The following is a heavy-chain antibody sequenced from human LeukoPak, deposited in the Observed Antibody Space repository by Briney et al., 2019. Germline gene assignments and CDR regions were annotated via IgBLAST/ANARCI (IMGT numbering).Heavy chain of an antibody. V-gene: IGHV3-33*01. CDR2: IWYDGSNK. CDR1: GFTFRNYG. D-gene: IGHD2-15*01. J-gene: IGHJ4*02. CDR3: VTHRCTGGSCYLDY. Sequence: GXSLRLSCAASGFTFRNYGMNWVRQAPGKGLGWVAIIWYDGSNKYYVDSVKGRFTISRDNSKNTLYLQMNSLRAEDTAVYYCVTHRCTGGSCYLDYWGQGTLVTVSS.